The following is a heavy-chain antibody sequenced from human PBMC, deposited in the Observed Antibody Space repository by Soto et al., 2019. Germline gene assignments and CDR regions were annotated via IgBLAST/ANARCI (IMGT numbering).Heavy chain of an antibody. V-gene: IGHV3-48*02. CDR1: GFTLSSYS. Sequence: EVQLVESGGGLVQPGGSLRLSCAASGFTLSSYSMHWVRQAPGKGLEWVSYISGSGGTIYYADSVKGRFTISRDNAKNSLSVQMNSLRDEDTAVYFCARETGLRSSGWSDSFDFWGQGTRVTVSS. J-gene: IGHJ4*02. CDR3: ARETGLRSSGWSDSFDF. CDR2: ISGSGGTI. D-gene: IGHD6-19*01.